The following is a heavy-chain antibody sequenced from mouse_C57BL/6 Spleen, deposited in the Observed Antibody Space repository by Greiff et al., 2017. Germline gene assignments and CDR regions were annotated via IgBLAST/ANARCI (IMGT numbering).Heavy chain of an antibody. CDR2: SRNKANDYTT. V-gene: IGHV7-1*01. J-gene: IGHJ4*01. Sequence: EVKLVESGGGLVQSGRSLRLSCATSGFTFSDFYMEWVRQAPGKGLEWIAASRNKANDYTTEYSASVKGRFIVSRDTSQSILYLQMNALRAEDTAIYYCAGEGETGYRDYWGQGTTLTVSS. D-gene: IGHD4-1*01. CDR3: AGEGETGYRDY. CDR1: GFTFSDFY.